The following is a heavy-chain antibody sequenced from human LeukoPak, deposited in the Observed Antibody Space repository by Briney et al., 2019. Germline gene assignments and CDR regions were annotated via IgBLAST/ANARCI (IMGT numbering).Heavy chain of an antibody. Sequence: NPSETLSLTCAVYGGSFSGYYWSWIRQPPGKGLEWIGEINHSGSTNYNPSLKSRVTISVDTSKNQFSLKLSSVTAADTAVYYCARGPSRYYYDSSGYPFDYWGQGTLVTVSS. CDR2: INHSGST. V-gene: IGHV4-34*01. J-gene: IGHJ4*02. D-gene: IGHD3-22*01. CDR3: ARGPSRYYYDSSGYPFDY. CDR1: GGSFSGYY.